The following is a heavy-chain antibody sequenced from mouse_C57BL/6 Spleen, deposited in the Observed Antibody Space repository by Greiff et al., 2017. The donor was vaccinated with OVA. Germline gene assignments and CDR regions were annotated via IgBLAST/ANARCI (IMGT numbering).Heavy chain of an antibody. CDR1: GYTFTSYW. Sequence: QVHVKQPGAELVKPGASVKLSCKASGYTFTSYWMHWVKQRPGQGLEWIGEIDPSDSYTNYNQKFKGKSTLTVDKSSSTAYMQLSSLTSEDSAVYYCARAFITQGYFDVWGTGTTVTVSS. CDR3: ARAFITQGYFDV. CDR2: IDPSDSYT. D-gene: IGHD1-1*01. V-gene: IGHV1-69*01. J-gene: IGHJ1*03.